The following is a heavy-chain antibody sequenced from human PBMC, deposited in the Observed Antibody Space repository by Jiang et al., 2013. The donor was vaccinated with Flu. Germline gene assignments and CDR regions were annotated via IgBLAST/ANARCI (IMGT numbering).Heavy chain of an antibody. V-gene: IGHV4-34*01. CDR3: ARVTTTVTTDYYYMDV. CDR2: INHSGST. D-gene: IGHD4-17*01. Sequence: LLKPSETLSLTCAVYGGSFSGYYWSWIRQPPGKGLEWIGEINHSGSTNYNPSLKSRVTISVDTSKNQFSLKLSSVTAADTAVYYCARVTTTVTTDYYYMDVWGKGTTVTVSS. CDR1: GGSFSGYY. J-gene: IGHJ6*03.